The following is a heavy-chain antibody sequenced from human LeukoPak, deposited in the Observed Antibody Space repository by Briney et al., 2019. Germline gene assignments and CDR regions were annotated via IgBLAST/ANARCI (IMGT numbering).Heavy chain of an antibody. CDR3: AIYHGIPGSGSYRFDY. V-gene: IGHV3-21*01. CDR2: ISSSSSYI. Sequence: GGSLRLSCAPSGFTFSSYSMNWVRQAPGKGLEWVSSISSSSSYIDYADSVKGRFTISRDYAKKLLYLQMNSLRIEYTAGYYCAIYHGIPGSGSYRFDYWGHGTLVTVSS. D-gene: IGHD3-10*01. CDR1: GFTFSSYS. J-gene: IGHJ4*01.